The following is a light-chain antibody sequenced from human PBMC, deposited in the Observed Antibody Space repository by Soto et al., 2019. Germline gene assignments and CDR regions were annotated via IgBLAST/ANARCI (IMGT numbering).Light chain of an antibody. CDR3: QQYDTNPWT. J-gene: IGKJ1*01. CDR1: QTINNW. CDR2: QAS. V-gene: IGKV1-5*03. Sequence: DIQMTQSPSTLSASVGDSVTITCRASQTINNWLAWSQQKPGKAPKLLIYQASSLESGVPSRFSGSGSGPEFTLTISSLQPDDSATYFCQQYDTNPWTFGQGTKVEIK.